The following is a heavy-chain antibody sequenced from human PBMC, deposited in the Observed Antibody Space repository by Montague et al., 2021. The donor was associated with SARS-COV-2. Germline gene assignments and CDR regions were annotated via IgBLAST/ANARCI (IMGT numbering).Heavy chain of an antibody. Sequence: TLSLTCSVSGGSISGSFYYWGWHRQHQGKGLEWIGYIYHTGSSDSYPTIQSSLTISTAASKCGFSLNLSSVTATATAVDYGVRFRFCSSSSYNAGIGGYFDSWGQGILVTVSS. CDR1: GGSISGSFYY. CDR2: IYHTGSS. J-gene: IGHJ4*02. V-gene: IGHV4-31*03. D-gene: IGHD2-2*01. CDR3: VRFRFCSSSSYNAGIGGYFDS.